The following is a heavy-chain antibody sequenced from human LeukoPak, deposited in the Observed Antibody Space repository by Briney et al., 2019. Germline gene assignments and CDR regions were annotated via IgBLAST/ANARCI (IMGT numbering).Heavy chain of an antibody. CDR1: GFTFSSYG. V-gene: IGHV3-30*18. CDR2: ISYDGSNK. Sequence: GGSLRLSCAASGFTFSSYGMHWVRQAPGKGLEWVAVISYDGSNKYYADSVKGRFTISRDNSKNTLYLQMNSLRAEDTAVHYCAKDEAIVGATTGFDYWGQGTLVTVSS. CDR3: AKDEAIVGATTGFDY. J-gene: IGHJ4*02. D-gene: IGHD1-26*01.